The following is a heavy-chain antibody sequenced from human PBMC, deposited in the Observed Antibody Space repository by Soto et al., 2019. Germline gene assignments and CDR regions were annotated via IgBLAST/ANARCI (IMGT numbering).Heavy chain of an antibody. CDR1: GFTFNNYG. J-gene: IGHJ6*02. CDR3: ARDDRASGWYAAMDV. D-gene: IGHD6-19*01. V-gene: IGHV3-33*01. Sequence: QVQLVESGGGVVQPGRSLRLSCAASGFTFNNYGLHWVRQAPGKGLEWVAVIWYDGKKKYYAESVKGRFTISRETSTNTLYLQMDSLGAEDTAVYYCARDDRASGWYAAMDVWGQGTTVTVSS. CDR2: IWYDGKKK.